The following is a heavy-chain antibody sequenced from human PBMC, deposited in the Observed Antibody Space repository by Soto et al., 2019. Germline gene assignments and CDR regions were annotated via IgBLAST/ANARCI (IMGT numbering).Heavy chain of an antibody. CDR2: IYHSGST. Sequence: SETLSLTCAVSGGSISSGGYSWSWIRQPPGKGLEWIGYIYHSGSTYYNPSLKSRVTISVDRSKNQFSLKLSSVTAADTAVYYCARDVGYCSGGSCRRWFDPWGQGTLVTVSS. J-gene: IGHJ5*02. CDR3: ARDVGYCSGGSCRRWFDP. CDR1: GGSISSGGYS. D-gene: IGHD2-15*01. V-gene: IGHV4-30-2*01.